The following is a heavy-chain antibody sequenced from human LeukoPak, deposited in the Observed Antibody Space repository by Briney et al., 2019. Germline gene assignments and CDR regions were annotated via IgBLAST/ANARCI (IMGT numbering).Heavy chain of an antibody. D-gene: IGHD3-22*01. J-gene: IGHJ4*02. CDR3: AKADYYDSSSFDY. CDR1: GFTFXSYA. V-gene: IGHV3-23*01. Sequence: AXGFTFXSYAXXWVRQAPGKGLXXXXAISGSGGSTYYADSVKGRFTISRDNSKNTLYLQMNSLRAEDTAVYYCAKADYYDSSSFDYWGQGTLVTVSS. CDR2: ISGSGGST.